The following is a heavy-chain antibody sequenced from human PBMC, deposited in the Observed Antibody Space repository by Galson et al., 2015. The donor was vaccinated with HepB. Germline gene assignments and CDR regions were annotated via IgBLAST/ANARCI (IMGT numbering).Heavy chain of an antibody. D-gene: IGHD6-13*01. CDR3: ARWVSSWFGVGSPQNFDY. CDR2: ISAYNGNT. CDR1: GYTFTSYG. J-gene: IGHJ4*02. V-gene: IGHV1-18*01. Sequence: SVKVSCKASGYTFTSYGISWVRQAPGQGLEWMGWISAYNGNTNYAQKLQGRVTMTTDTSTSTAYMELRSLRSDDTAVYYCARWVSSWFGVGSPQNFDYWGQGTLVTVSS.